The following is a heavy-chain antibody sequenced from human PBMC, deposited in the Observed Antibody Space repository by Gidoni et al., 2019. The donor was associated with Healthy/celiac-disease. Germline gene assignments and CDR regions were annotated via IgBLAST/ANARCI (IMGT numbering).Heavy chain of an antibody. CDR3: ARQPDGDYADY. D-gene: IGHD4-17*01. J-gene: IGHJ4*02. Sequence: STYYNPSLKSRVTISVDTSKNQFSLKLSSVTAADTAVYYCARQPDGDYADYWGQGTLVTVSS. V-gene: IGHV4-39*01. CDR2: ST.